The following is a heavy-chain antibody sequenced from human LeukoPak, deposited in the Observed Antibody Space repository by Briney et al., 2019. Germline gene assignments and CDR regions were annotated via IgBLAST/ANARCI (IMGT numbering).Heavy chain of an antibody. D-gene: IGHD3-22*01. V-gene: IGHV1-24*01. CDR3: AKGDYYDSSGYYYGVHALDI. Sequence: ASVKVSCKVSGYTLTELSMHWVRQAPGKGLEWMGGFDPEDGETIYAQKFQGRVTMTEDTSTDTAYMELSSLRSEDTAVYYGAKGDYYDSSGYYYGVHALDIWGQGTMVTVSS. CDR1: GYTLTELS. J-gene: IGHJ3*02. CDR2: FDPEDGET.